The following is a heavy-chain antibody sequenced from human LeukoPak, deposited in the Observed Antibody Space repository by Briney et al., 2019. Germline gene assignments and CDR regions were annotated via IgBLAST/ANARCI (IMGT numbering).Heavy chain of an antibody. V-gene: IGHV4-39*01. D-gene: IGHD3/OR15-3a*01. Sequence: SETLSLTCTVSGGSISSYYWSWIRQPPGKGLEWIGSIYYSGNTYYNASLKSQVSISIDTSKNQFSLRLTSVTAADAAVYYCARQTGSGLFILPGGQGTLVTVSS. CDR3: ARQTGSGLFILP. J-gene: IGHJ4*02. CDR1: GGSISSYY. CDR2: IYYSGNT.